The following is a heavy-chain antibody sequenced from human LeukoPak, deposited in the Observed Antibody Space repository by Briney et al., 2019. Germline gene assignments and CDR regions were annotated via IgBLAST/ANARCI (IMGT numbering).Heavy chain of an antibody. D-gene: IGHD6-19*01. Sequence: SETLSLTCTVSGGSISSSSYYWGWIRQPPGKVLEWIGSIYYSGSTSYNPSLKSRVTISVDTSKNQFSLKLSSVTAADTAVYYCARNSSGGWFDPWGQGTLVTVSS. V-gene: IGHV4-39*01. J-gene: IGHJ5*02. CDR2: IYYSGST. CDR1: GGSISSSSYY. CDR3: ARNSSGGWFDP.